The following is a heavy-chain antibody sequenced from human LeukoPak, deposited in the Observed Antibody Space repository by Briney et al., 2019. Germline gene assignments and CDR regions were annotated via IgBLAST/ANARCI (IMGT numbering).Heavy chain of an antibody. CDR2: ISGSGGST. Sequence: GGSLRLSCAASGFTFSSYAMSWVRQAPGKGLEWVSAISGSGGSTYYADSVKGRFTISRDNFKNTLYLKMNRLRAEDTDVYYCAKGQTIAVASFTEWGQGTLVTVSS. CDR1: GFTFSSYA. D-gene: IGHD6-19*01. J-gene: IGHJ4*02. V-gene: IGHV3-23*01. CDR3: AKGQTIAVASFTE.